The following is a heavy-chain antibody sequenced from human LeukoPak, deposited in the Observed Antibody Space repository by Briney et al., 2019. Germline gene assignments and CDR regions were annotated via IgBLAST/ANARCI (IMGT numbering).Heavy chain of an antibody. CDR3: ARTGLWFGEFVYFDY. Sequence: GGSLRLSCAASGFTFSSYWMSWARQAPGKGLEWVANIKQDGSEKYYVDSVKGRFTISRDNAKNSLYLQMNSLRAEDTAVYYCARTGLWFGEFVYFDYWGQGTLVTVSS. J-gene: IGHJ4*02. CDR2: IKQDGSEK. D-gene: IGHD3-10*01. V-gene: IGHV3-7*01. CDR1: GFTFSSYW.